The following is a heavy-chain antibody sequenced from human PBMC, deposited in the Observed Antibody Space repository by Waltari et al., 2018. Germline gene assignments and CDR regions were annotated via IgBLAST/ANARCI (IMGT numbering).Heavy chain of an antibody. V-gene: IGHV3-48*03. Sequence: EVEEVESGGHLGQPGGSMRLSCAASGFEFSSHEMHWVRQAPGKGLEWVSYINHNSATTHYADSVRGRFTISRDNAKNTLFLHMNSLRVEDTAIYYCGRSYYETFDYWGQGTLVTVSS. D-gene: IGHD3-10*01. CDR2: INHNSATT. CDR3: GRSYYETFDY. J-gene: IGHJ4*02. CDR1: GFEFSSHE.